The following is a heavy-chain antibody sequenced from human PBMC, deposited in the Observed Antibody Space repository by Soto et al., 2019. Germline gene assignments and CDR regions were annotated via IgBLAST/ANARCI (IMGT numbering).Heavy chain of an antibody. CDR3: AKKPSITMVRGVIGGMDV. D-gene: IGHD3-10*01. CDR2: ISYDGSNK. CDR1: GFTFSSYA. Sequence: QVQLVESGGGVVQPGRSLRLSCAASGFTFSSYAMHWVRQAPGKGLEWVAVISYDGSNKYYADSVKGRFTISRDNSKNTRYLQMNSLRAEDTAVYYCAKKPSITMVRGVIGGMDVWGQGTTVTVSS. V-gene: IGHV3-30-3*02. J-gene: IGHJ6*02.